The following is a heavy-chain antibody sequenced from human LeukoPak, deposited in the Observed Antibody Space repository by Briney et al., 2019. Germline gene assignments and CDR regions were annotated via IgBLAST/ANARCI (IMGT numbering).Heavy chain of an antibody. CDR2: IKSKTDGGTT. CDR3: TTDYDILTGYSY. J-gene: IGHJ4*02. Sequence: GGSLRLSCAASGFTFSNAWMSWVRQAPGKGLEWIGRIKSKTDGGTTGYAAPVKGRFTISRDDSKNTLYLQMNSLKTEDTAVYYCTTDYDILTGYSYWGQGTLVTVSS. D-gene: IGHD3-9*01. CDR1: GFTFSNAW. V-gene: IGHV3-15*01.